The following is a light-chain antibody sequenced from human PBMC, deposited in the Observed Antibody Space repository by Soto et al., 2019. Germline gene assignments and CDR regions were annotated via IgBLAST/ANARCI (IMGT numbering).Light chain of an antibody. CDR2: DVS. CDR1: QSVSGY. Sequence: EIVLTQSPATLSLSPGERATLSCRASQSVSGYFACYQQKPGQASRLLIYDVSNRAPGIPARFSGSGSGTDFTLTSSSLAPEDFAVDYCQQRSNWPYTFGGGTKLEIK. V-gene: IGKV3-11*01. J-gene: IGKJ4*01. CDR3: QQRSNWPYT.